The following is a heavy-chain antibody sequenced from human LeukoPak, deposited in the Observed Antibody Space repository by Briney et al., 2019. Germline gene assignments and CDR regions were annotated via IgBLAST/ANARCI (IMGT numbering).Heavy chain of an antibody. J-gene: IGHJ4*02. Sequence: GGSLRLSCAASGFTFSSYEMNWVRQAPGKGLEWISYISSSGTAIYYADPVKGRFTISRDNAKNSLYLQMNSLRGEDTAVYYCARAYSGSYYEAYWGQGTLVTVSS. D-gene: IGHD1-26*01. CDR1: GFTFSSYE. CDR2: ISSSGTAI. V-gene: IGHV3-48*03. CDR3: ARAYSGSYYEAY.